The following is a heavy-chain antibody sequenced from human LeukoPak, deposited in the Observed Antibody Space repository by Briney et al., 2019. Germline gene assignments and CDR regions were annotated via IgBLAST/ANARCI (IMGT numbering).Heavy chain of an antibody. J-gene: IGHJ6*02. D-gene: IGHD6-19*01. Sequence: ASVKVSRKASGYTFTSYGISWVRQAPGQGLEWMGWISAYNGNTNYAQKLQGRVTMTTDTSTSAAYMELRSLRSDDTAVYYCARSGSKRSGWYPTYYYYGMDVWGQGTTVTVSS. CDR3: ARSGSKRSGWYPTYYYYGMDV. CDR1: GYTFTSYG. V-gene: IGHV1-18*01. CDR2: ISAYNGNT.